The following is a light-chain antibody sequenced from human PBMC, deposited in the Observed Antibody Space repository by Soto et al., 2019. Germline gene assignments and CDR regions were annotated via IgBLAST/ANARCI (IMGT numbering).Light chain of an antibody. Sequence: QMTQSPSSLSASVGDRVNITCRASQCIGNDLGWYQQKPGKAPKLLIYGASTLQSGVPSRFSGSGSGTDFTLTISSLQPEDFATYYWQQLNKYLPTFCRGTTVDI. CDR1: QCIGND. J-gene: IGKJ4*01. CDR3: QQLNKYLPT. CDR2: GAS. V-gene: IGKV1-17*01.